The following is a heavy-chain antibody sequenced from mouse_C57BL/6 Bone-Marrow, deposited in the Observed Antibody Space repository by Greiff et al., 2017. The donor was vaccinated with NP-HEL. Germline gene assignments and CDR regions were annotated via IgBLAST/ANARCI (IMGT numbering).Heavy chain of an antibody. D-gene: IGHD2-3*01. CDR1: GYAFSSYW. Sequence: VQRVESGAELVKPGASVKISCKASGYAFSSYWMNWVKQRPGKGLEWIGQIYPGDGDTNYNGKFKGKATLTADKSSSTAYMQLSSLTSEDSAVYFCARDGYYWYFDVWGTGTTVTVSS. V-gene: IGHV1-80*01. CDR2: IYPGDGDT. CDR3: ARDGYYWYFDV. J-gene: IGHJ1*03.